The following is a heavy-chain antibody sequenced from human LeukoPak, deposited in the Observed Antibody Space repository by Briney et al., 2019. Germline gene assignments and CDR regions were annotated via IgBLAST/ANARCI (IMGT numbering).Heavy chain of an antibody. V-gene: IGHV4-59*13. D-gene: IGHD3-22*01. CDR1: GGSISNYY. J-gene: IGHJ3*01. CDR2: IYYGGST. CDR3: ARSVLSYDSLTDYSPEAFDV. Sequence: SETLSLTCTVSGGSISNYYWSWVRQSPTKGLEWIGYIYYGGSTNYNPSLKSRVTISEDTSQNQFALKLTSVTAADTAVYFCARSVLSYDSLTDYSPEAFDVWGQGTMVTVSS.